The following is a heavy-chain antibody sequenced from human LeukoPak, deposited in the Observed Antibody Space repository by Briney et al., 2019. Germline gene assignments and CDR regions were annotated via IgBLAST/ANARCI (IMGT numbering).Heavy chain of an antibody. CDR2: ISSSSSYI. CDR3: AREGVSYGYYYYYYMDV. V-gene: IGHV3-21*01. J-gene: IGHJ6*03. D-gene: IGHD5-18*01. CDR1: GFTFSSYS. Sequence: GGSLRLSCAASGFTFSSYSMNWVRQAPGKGLEWVSSISSSSSYIYYADSVKGRFTISRDNAKNSLYLQVNSLRAEDTAVYYCAREGVSYGYYYYYYMDVWGKGTTVTVSS.